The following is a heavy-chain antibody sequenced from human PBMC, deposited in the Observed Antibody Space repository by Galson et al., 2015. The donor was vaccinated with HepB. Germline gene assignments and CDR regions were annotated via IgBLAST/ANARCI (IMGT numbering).Heavy chain of an antibody. D-gene: IGHD6-13*01. Sequence: SVKVSCKASGYTFINYGISWVRQAPGQGLEWMGWISAYDDYTNYQQKFRGRVTMTTDTSTSTAYMDLRSLRSDDTAVYYCARIIRAGAPYFDYWGQGTLVTVSS. J-gene: IGHJ4*02. CDR2: ISAYDDYT. CDR3: ARIIRAGAPYFDY. V-gene: IGHV1-18*01. CDR1: GYTFINYG.